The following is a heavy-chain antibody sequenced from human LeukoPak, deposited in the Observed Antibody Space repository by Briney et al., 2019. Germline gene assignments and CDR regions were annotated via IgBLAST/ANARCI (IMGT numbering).Heavy chain of an antibody. V-gene: IGHV3-21*01. CDR3: ARGYYEAFDI. J-gene: IGHJ3*02. Sequence: PGGSLRLSCAASGFTFSTYNMNWVRQAPGKGLEWVSSISTSGTYIYYADSVKGRLTVSRDNAKNSLYLQMNSLRAGDTAVYYCARGYYEAFDIWGQGTMVTVSS. CDR1: GFTFSTYN. D-gene: IGHD3-22*01. CDR2: ISTSGTYI.